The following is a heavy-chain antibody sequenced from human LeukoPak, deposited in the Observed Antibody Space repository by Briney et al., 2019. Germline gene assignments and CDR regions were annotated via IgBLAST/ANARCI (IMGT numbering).Heavy chain of an antibody. D-gene: IGHD3-22*01. Sequence: NLSETLSLTCTVSGGSIRSNYYWGWIRQPPGKGLEWIGSIYYSGNSYYNPSLKSRVTMSIDTSKNQFSLKVNSVTAADTAVYYCARDAYYYDSSGYYVGDEHYFDYWGQGNLVTVSS. CDR3: ARDAYYYDSSGYYVGDEHYFDY. CDR1: GGSIRSNYY. CDR2: IYYSGNS. V-gene: IGHV4-39*07. J-gene: IGHJ4*02.